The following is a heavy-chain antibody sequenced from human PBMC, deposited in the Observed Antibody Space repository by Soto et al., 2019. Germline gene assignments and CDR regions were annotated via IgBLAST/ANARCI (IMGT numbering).Heavy chain of an antibody. J-gene: IGHJ5*02. V-gene: IGHV3-43*01. CDR2: IVWDGSSL. CDR1: GFTFDDFT. CDR3: AMEARDGYNYDDS. D-gene: IGHD5-12*01. Sequence: EVQLVESGGVVVQPGGSLRLSCGASGFTFDDFTIHWVRQAPGKGLEWVSVIVWDGSSLKYADSVKGRFTISRDNTKKSLSLQMTSLRTEDTAVYYCAMEARDGYNYDDSWGQGTLVTDSS.